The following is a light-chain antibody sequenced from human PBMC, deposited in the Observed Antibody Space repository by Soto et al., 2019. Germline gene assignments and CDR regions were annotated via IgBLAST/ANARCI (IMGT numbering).Light chain of an antibody. V-gene: IGKV1-5*03. CDR3: QQYNSYSRT. CDR1: QSISSW. J-gene: IGKJ1*01. CDR2: KAS. Sequence: DIQMTQSPSTLSASVGDRVTITCRASQSISSWLAWYQQKPGKAPKLLIYKASSLESGVPSRFSGSGSGTEFTLNISSLQPDDFATYYCQQYNSYSRTFGQGTTVDIK.